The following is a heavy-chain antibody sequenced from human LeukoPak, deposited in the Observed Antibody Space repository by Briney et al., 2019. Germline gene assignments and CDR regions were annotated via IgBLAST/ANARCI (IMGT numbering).Heavy chain of an antibody. CDR3: ARTLGARAFDY. V-gene: IGHV1-46*01. CDR1: GYTFTSYY. Sequence: GSVKVSCKASGYTFTSYYMHWVRQAPGQGLEWMGIIDPSGGSTSYAQKFQGRVTMTRDMSTSTVYMELSSLRSEDTAVYYCARTLGARAFDYWGQGTLVTVSS. CDR2: IDPSGGST. J-gene: IGHJ4*02. D-gene: IGHD3-16*01.